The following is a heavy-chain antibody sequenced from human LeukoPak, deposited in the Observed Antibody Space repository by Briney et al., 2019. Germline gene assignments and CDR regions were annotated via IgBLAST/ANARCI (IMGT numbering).Heavy chain of an antibody. Sequence: SETLSLTCTVSGGSISSYYWSWIRQPAGKGLEWIGRIYSTGSTNYKPSLKSRVTMSVDTSKNQFSLKLSSVTAADTAVYYCARASGNYPTGYYYYYYMDVWGKGTTVTVS. CDR2: IYSTGST. V-gene: IGHV4-4*07. CDR1: GGSISSYY. D-gene: IGHD1-26*01. CDR3: ARASGNYPTGYYYYYYMDV. J-gene: IGHJ6*03.